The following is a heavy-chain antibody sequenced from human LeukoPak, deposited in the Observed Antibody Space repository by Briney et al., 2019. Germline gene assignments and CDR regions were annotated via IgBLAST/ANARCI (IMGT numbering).Heavy chain of an antibody. J-gene: IGHJ4*02. CDR2: ISYDGSNK. Sequence: GGSLRLSCAASGFTFSSYGMHWVRQAPGKGLEWVAVISYDGSNKYYADSVKGRFTISRDNSKNTLYLQMNSLRAEDTAVYYCAKAISEYCTNGVCPNYWGQGTLVTVSS. CDR3: AKAISEYCTNGVCPNY. V-gene: IGHV3-30*18. D-gene: IGHD2-8*01. CDR1: GFTFSSYG.